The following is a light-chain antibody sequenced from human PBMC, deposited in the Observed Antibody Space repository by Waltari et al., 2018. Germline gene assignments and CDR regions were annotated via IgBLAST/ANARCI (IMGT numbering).Light chain of an antibody. CDR1: RRNFGGYNS. J-gene: IGLJ1*01. Sequence: QSAPPQPASVSGSPGPSITISCTGTRRNFGGYNSLSWSQQHPGKAPKLMMYEVSNRPSGVSNRFSGSKSGNTASLTISGLQAEDEADYYCSSYTSSSTHNYVFGTGTKVTVL. CDR3: SSYTSSSTHNYV. CDR2: EVS. V-gene: IGLV2-14*01.